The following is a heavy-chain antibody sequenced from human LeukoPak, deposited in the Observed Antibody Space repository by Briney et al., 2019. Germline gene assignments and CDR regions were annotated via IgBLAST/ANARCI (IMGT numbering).Heavy chain of an antibody. V-gene: IGHV3-30-3*01. J-gene: IGHJ4*02. CDR1: GFTFSSYA. CDR2: ISYDGSNK. Sequence: GGSLRLSCAASGFTFSSYAMHWVRQAPGKGLEWVAVISYDGSNKYYADSVKGRFTISRDNSKNTLYLQTNSLRAEDTAVYYCARGRDYGDYVDYWGQGTLVTVSS. D-gene: IGHD4-17*01. CDR3: ARGRDYGDYVDY.